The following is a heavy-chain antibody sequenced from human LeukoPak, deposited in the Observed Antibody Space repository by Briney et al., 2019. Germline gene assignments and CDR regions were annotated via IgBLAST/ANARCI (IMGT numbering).Heavy chain of an antibody. CDR3: ATHETSMVRGVIAY. CDR2: ISNGGSGT. D-gene: IGHD3-10*01. J-gene: IGHJ4*02. CDR1: GFTFSSYA. Sequence: PGGSLRLSCAASGFTFSSYAMSWVRQAPGKGLEWVSAISNGGSGTYYADSVKGRFTMSRDNSKNTLYLQMNSLRAEDTAVYYCATHETSMVRGVIAYSGQGTLVTVSS. V-gene: IGHV3-23*01.